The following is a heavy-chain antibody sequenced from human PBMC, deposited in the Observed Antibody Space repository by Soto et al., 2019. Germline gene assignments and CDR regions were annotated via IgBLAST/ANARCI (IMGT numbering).Heavy chain of an antibody. Sequence: QVQLVQSGAEVKKPGSSVKVSCKASGGTFSSYAISWVRQAPGQGLEWMGGIIPIFGTANYAQKFQGRVTITADESTSTAYMELSSLRSEDTAVYYCARPRDRTYYYDSSGPNYFDYWGQGTLVTVSS. V-gene: IGHV1-69*01. D-gene: IGHD3-22*01. CDR2: IIPIFGTA. CDR3: ARPRDRTYYYDSSGPNYFDY. CDR1: GGTFSSYA. J-gene: IGHJ4*02.